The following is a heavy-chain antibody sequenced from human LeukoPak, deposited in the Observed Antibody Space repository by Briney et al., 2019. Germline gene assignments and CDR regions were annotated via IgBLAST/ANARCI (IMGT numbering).Heavy chain of an antibody. Sequence: SETLSLTCTVSGGSISSYYWSWIRQPPGKGLEWIGYIYTSGSTNYNPSLKSRVTISVDTSKNQFSLKLSSVTAADTAVYYCASHRAPGLEYFRHWGQGTLVTVSS. CDR2: IYTSGST. D-gene: IGHD3/OR15-3a*01. J-gene: IGHJ1*01. CDR3: ASHRAPGLEYFRH. V-gene: IGHV4-4*09. CDR1: GGSISSYY.